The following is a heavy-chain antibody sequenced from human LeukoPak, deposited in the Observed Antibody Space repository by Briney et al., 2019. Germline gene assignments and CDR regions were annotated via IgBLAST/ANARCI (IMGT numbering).Heavy chain of an antibody. CDR2: LNWNGGIT. CDR3: AKDTGLSLVALDS. D-gene: IGHD2-8*02. V-gene: IGHV3-9*01. Sequence: GGSLRLSCAVSGFTFDDYAMHWVRQVPGKGLEWVSGLNWNGGITAYADSVKGRFTVSRDNTKTSLYLQMNSLRGEDTALYYCAKDTGLSLVALDSWGQGTLVTVSS. CDR1: GFTFDDYA. J-gene: IGHJ4*02.